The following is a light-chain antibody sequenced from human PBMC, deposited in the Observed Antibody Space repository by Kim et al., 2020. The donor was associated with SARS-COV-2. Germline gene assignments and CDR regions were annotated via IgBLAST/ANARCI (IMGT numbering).Light chain of an antibody. V-gene: IGLV4-69*01. CDR2: VNSDGSH. CDR1: SGHSTYA. J-gene: IGLJ3*02. Sequence: QLVLTQSPSASASLGASVKLTCTLSSGHSTYAIAWHQQHPEKGPQYLMKVNSDGSHNKGDGIPDRFSGSSSGAERYLTISGLQSEDEADYYCQTWGTGIWVFGGGTQLT. CDR3: QTWGTGIWV.